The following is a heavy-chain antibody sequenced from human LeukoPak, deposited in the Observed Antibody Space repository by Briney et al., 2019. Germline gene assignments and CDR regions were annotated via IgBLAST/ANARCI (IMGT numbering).Heavy chain of an antibody. CDR1: GFTFSDYY. J-gene: IGHJ4*02. D-gene: IGHD5-24*01. CDR2: ISSSGSTI. Sequence: GGSLRLSCAASGFTFSDYYMSWIRQAPGKGLEWVSYISSSGSTIYYADSVKGRFTISRDNAKNSLYLQMNSLRAEDTAVYYCARARRDGYNYDPFFDYWGQGTLVTVSS. V-gene: IGHV3-11*04. CDR3: ARARRDGYNYDPFFDY.